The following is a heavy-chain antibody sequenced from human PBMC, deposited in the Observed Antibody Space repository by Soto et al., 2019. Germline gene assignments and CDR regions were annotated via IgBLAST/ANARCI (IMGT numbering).Heavy chain of an antibody. CDR3: ASGRIAVDSPPYYYYYGMDV. J-gene: IGHJ6*02. V-gene: IGHV1-69*06. Sequence: QVQLVQSGAEVKKPGSSVKVSCKASGGTFSSYAISWVRQAPRQGLEWMGGIIPIFGTANYAQKFQGRVTITADKSTSTAYMELSSLRSEDTAVYYCASGRIAVDSPPYYYYYGMDVWGQGTTVTVSS. D-gene: IGHD6-19*01. CDR2: IIPIFGTA. CDR1: GGTFSSYA.